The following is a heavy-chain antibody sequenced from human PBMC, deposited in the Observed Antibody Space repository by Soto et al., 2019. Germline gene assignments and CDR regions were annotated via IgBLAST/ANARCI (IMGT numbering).Heavy chain of an antibody. CDR3: ARDPAVEDAFDI. Sequence: GGSLRLSCVASGFTFSSYSMNWVRQAPGKGLEWVSYVSSISSTIYYADSVKGRFTISRDNAKNSLYLQMNSLRVEDTAVYYCARDPAVEDAFDIWAKGQWSPSPQ. D-gene: IGHD6-19*01. V-gene: IGHV3-48*01. J-gene: IGHJ3*02. CDR1: GFTFSSYS. CDR2: VSSISSTI.